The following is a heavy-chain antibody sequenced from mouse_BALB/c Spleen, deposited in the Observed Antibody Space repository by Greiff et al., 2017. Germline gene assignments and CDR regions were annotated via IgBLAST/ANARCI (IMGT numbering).Heavy chain of an antibody. CDR3: AREGDGNYVWFAY. CDR2: ISSGGSYT. CDR1: GFTFSSYA. D-gene: IGHD2-1*01. V-gene: IGHV5-9-4*01. J-gene: IGHJ3*01. Sequence: EVQVVESGGGLVKPGGSLKLSCAASGFTFSSYAMSWVRQSPEKRLEWVAEISSGGSYTYYPDTVTGRFTISRDNAKNTLYLEMSSLRSEDTAMYYCAREGDGNYVWFAYWGQGTLVTVSA.